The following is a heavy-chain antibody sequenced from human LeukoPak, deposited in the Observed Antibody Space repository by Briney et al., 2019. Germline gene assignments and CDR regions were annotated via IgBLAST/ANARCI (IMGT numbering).Heavy chain of an antibody. V-gene: IGHV3-33*01. Sequence: AGSLRLPCAASGFTFSSYGMHWVRQAPGKGLEWVAVIWYDGSNKFYADSVKGRFTISRDNSKNTLYLQMNSLRAEDTAVYYCARDRAAADLDYWGQGTLVTVSS. D-gene: IGHD6-13*01. CDR2: IWYDGSNK. J-gene: IGHJ4*02. CDR1: GFTFSSYG. CDR3: ARDRAAADLDY.